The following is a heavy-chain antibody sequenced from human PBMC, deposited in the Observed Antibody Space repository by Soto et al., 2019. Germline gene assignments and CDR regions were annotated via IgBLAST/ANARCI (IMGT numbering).Heavy chain of an antibody. CDR2: INHSGST. D-gene: IGHD2-8*02. CDR3: ARDKITGLFDY. Sequence: QVQLQQWGAGLLKPSETLSLTCAVYGGSFSGYYWTWIRQPPGTGLEWIGEINHSGSTNYHPPLKSRVTISVDTSKNQFSLKLTSVTAADTAVYYCARDKITGLFDYWGQGTLVTVSS. V-gene: IGHV4-34*01. J-gene: IGHJ4*02. CDR1: GGSFSGYY.